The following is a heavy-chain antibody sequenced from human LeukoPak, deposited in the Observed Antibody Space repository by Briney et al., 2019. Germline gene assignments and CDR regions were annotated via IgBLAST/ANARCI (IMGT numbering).Heavy chain of an antibody. V-gene: IGHV3-74*01. CDR3: ARGPNSNWSGLDF. J-gene: IGHJ4*02. D-gene: IGHD6-6*01. CDR2: ISPTGSTT. CDR1: GFSFSGHW. Sequence: GGSLRLSCTASGFSFSGHWMHWARQLPGKGLVWVSRISPTGSTTSYADSVKGRFTVSRDNAKNPLYLQVNNLRAEDTAVYYCARGPNSNWSGLDFWGQGTLLTVSS.